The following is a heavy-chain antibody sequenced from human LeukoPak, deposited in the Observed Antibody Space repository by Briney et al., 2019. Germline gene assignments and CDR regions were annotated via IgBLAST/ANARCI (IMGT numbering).Heavy chain of an antibody. V-gene: IGHV3-7*01. CDR2: IKQDGSEK. CDR3: AKDQGQVFGYFDY. J-gene: IGHJ4*02. CDR1: GFTFSRSW. Sequence: PGGSLRLSCAGSGFTFSRSWMSWVRQAPGKGLEWVANIKQDGSEKYYVDSVKGRFTVSRDNSKNTLYLQMNSLRADDTAVYYCAKDQGQVFGYFDYWGQGALVTVSS. D-gene: IGHD1-14*01.